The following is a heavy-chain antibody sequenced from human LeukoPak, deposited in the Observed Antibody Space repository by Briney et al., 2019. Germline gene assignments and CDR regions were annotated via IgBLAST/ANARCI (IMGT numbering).Heavy chain of an antibody. Sequence: ASVKVSCKASGYTFTGYYLHWVRQAPGQGLEWMGCVNPNSGDTNYAQKFQGRVTMTGDRSISTAYMELSRLRSDDTAVYYCARERTPGSGYGVDYWGQGTVVTVSS. V-gene: IGHV1-2*02. CDR3: ARERTPGSGYGVDY. D-gene: IGHD6-25*01. J-gene: IGHJ4*02. CDR2: VNPNSGDT. CDR1: GYTFTGYY.